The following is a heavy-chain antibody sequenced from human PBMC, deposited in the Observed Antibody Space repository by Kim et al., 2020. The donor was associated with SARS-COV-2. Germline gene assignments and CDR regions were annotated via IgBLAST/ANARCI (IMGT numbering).Heavy chain of an antibody. CDR3: ARGKTGYNTGWPPYFDY. J-gene: IGHJ4*02. D-gene: IGHD6-19*01. Sequence: GKGRFKISRDNFKNALSLQMNSLRAEDTAVYSCARGKTGYNTGWPPYFDYWGQGTLVTVSS. V-gene: IGHV3-30*01.